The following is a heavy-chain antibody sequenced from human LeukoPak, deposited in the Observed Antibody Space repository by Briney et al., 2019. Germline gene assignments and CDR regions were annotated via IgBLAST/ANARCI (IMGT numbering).Heavy chain of an antibody. V-gene: IGHV3-11*06. J-gene: IGHJ4*02. D-gene: IGHD3-10*01. CDR1: GFTFSDYY. CDR3: ARAFYYGSGSSGWYFDY. Sequence: GSLRLSCAASGFTFSDYYMSWIRQAPGKGLEWVSSISSGSSYIYYADSLKGRFTISRDNTKNSLYLQMNSLRAEDTAVYYCARAFYYGSGSSGWYFDYWGQGTLVTVSS. CDR2: ISSGSSYI.